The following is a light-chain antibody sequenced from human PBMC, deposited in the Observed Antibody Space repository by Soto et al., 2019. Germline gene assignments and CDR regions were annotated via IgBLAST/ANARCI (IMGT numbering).Light chain of an antibody. CDR2: GAS. V-gene: IGKV3-15*01. CDR1: QTIDNR. CDR3: QQYNDWRT. J-gene: IGKJ1*01. Sequence: IVMTQSPATLSVSPGERATLSCRASQTIDNRLAWYQQRPGQAPRLLIYGASIRSTGIPARFSGSGSGIQFTLTISGLQSEDFGFYYCQQYNDWRTFGQGTNVDIK.